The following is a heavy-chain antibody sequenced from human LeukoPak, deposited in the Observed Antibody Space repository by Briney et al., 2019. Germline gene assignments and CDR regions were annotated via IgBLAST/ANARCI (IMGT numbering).Heavy chain of an antibody. CDR2: INPNGGST. CDR3: ARAAGDTYGYRYYFDY. CDR1: GYTFTSYD. D-gene: IGHD5-18*01. J-gene: IGHJ4*02. Sequence: ASVKVSCKASGYTFTSYDINWVRQATGQGLEWMGLINPNGGSTTYAQKFQGRVTMTRDTSTSTVYMELTSLRSEDTAVYYCARAAGDTYGYRYYFDYWGQGTLVAVSS. V-gene: IGHV1-46*01.